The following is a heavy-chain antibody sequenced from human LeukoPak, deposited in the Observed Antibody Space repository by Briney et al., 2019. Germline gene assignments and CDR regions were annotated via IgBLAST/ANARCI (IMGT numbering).Heavy chain of an antibody. J-gene: IGHJ4*02. V-gene: IGHV3-74*01. Sequence: GGSLRLSCAASGFTFRTYWMHWVRQAPGKGLVWGSRIDNYGNTTSTSYADSVKGRFTISRDNAKNTLYLQMNSLRAEDTAVYYCARDGFGTSPGTKLDYWGQGTLVTVSS. CDR3: ARDGFGTSPGTKLDY. D-gene: IGHD1/OR15-1a*01. CDR2: IDNYGNTTST. CDR1: GFTFRTYW.